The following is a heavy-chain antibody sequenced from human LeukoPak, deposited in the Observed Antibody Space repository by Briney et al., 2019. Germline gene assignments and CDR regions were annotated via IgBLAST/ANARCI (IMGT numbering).Heavy chain of an antibody. CDR1: GFTVSSNY. D-gene: IGHD3-16*01. V-gene: IGHV3-23*01. CDR3: AKDGGLWVSAHWGDS. CDR2: ITTSDGNT. Sequence: GGSLRLSCTASGFTVSSNYMSWVRQAPGKGLEWVSTITTSDGNTYYADSVKGRFTVSRDNSKNTLYLQMNSLRAEDTAVYYCAKDGGLWVSAHWGDSWGRGTLVTVSS. J-gene: IGHJ4*02.